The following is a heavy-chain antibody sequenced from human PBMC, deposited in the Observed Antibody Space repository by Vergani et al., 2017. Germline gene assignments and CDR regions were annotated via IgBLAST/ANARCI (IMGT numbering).Heavy chain of an antibody. CDR3: ANGSSSSRSGIDY. CDR1: GFTFSSYG. CDR2: ISYDGSNN. V-gene: IGHV3-30*18. D-gene: IGHD6-6*01. J-gene: IGHJ4*02. Sequence: QVQLVESGGGVVQPGRSLRLSCAASGFTFSSYGMHWVRQAPGKGLEWVAVISYDGSNNNYADSVKGRFTISRDNSKNTLYLQMNSLRAGDTAVYYCANGSSSSRSGIDYWGQGTLVTVSS.